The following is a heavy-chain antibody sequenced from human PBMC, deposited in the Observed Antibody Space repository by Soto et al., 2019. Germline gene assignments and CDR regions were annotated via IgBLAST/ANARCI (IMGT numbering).Heavy chain of an antibody. D-gene: IGHD1-26*01. CDR2: IIPIFGTA. J-gene: IGHJ5*02. Sequence: QVQLVQSGAEVKKPGSSVTVSCTASGGTFSSYAISWVRQAPGQGLEWMGGIIPIFGTANYAQKFQGRVTITADESTSTAYMELSSLRSEDTAVYYCAREGSRSGGWFDPWGQGTLVTVSS. CDR3: AREGSRSGGWFDP. CDR1: GGTFSSYA. V-gene: IGHV1-69*01.